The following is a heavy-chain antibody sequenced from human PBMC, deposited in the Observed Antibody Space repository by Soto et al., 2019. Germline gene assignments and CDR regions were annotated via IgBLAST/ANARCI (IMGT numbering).Heavy chain of an antibody. CDR1: GFTFSSYG. Sequence: QVQLVESGGGVVQPGRSLRLSCAASGFTFSSYGMLWVLQAPGKGLEWVAVISYDGSDKYYADSVKGRFTISRDNSNNTLYLQRYSLRAEETAIYYCAKVVVVATTYFQQWGHGTLVTGSS. V-gene: IGHV3-30*18. J-gene: IGHJ1*01. CDR2: ISYDGSDK. D-gene: IGHD1-26*01. CDR3: AKVVVVATTYFQQ.